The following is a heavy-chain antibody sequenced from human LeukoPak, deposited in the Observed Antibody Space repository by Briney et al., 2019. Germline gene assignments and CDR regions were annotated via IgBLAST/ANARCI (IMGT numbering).Heavy chain of an antibody. Sequence: GGSLRLSCAASGFTFSSYGMHWVRQAPGKGLEWVAFIRYDGSNKYYADSVKGRFTISRDNSKNTLYLQMNSLRAEDTAVYYCAKDGGVPAASFGYWGQGTLVTVSS. CDR1: GFTFSSYG. CDR2: IRYDGSNK. V-gene: IGHV3-30*02. CDR3: AKDGGVPAASFGY. J-gene: IGHJ4*02. D-gene: IGHD2-2*01.